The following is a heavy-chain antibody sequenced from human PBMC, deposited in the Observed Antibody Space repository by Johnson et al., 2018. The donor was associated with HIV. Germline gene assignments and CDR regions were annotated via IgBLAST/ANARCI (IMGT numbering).Heavy chain of an antibody. CDR2: INWNGGRT. J-gene: IGHJ3*02. V-gene: IGHV3-20*04. CDR1: GFTFDDYG. Sequence: VQLVESGGGVVRPGGSLRLSCAASGFTFDDYGMSWVRQAPGKGLEWVSGINWNGGRTGYADSVKGRFTISRENAKNTLFLQMNSLRAEDTAVFYCARACRDGYTCDAFDIWGQGTMVTVSS. CDR3: ARACRDGYTCDAFDI. D-gene: IGHD5-24*01.